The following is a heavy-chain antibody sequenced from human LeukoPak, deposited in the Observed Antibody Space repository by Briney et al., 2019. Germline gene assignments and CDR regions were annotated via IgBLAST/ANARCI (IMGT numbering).Heavy chain of an antibody. CDR3: AREISDSSRWYGGFDY. Sequence: GGSLRLSCAASGFRVTSNYMSWVRRAPGKGLEWVSVIYSGGSTYYADSVKGRFILSRDDYKNTLSLQISNLRAEDTAVYFCAREISDSSRWYGGFDYWGQGTLVIVSS. V-gene: IGHV3-53*01. CDR1: GFRVTSNY. J-gene: IGHJ4*02. CDR2: IYSGGST. D-gene: IGHD6-13*01.